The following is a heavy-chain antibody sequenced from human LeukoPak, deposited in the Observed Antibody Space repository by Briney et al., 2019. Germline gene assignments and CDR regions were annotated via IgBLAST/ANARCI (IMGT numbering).Heavy chain of an antibody. J-gene: IGHJ3*02. CDR1: GFRFGSDW. Sequence: GGSLRLSCAASGFRFGSDWMSWVRQAPGEGLEWVANINPDGSEKYYVDSVKGRFTISRDNGKNSLYLQLNSLRAEDTAVYYCARYYDPPVGDAFDIWGQGTMVTVSS. V-gene: IGHV3-7*01. D-gene: IGHD3-16*01. CDR3: ARYYDPPVGDAFDI. CDR2: INPDGSEK.